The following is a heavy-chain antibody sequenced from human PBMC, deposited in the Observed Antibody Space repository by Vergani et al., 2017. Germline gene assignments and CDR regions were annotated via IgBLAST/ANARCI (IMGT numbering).Heavy chain of an antibody. CDR1: GFTLSSYG. CDR2: IWYDGSNK. J-gene: IGHJ4*02. V-gene: IGHV3-33*01. Sequence: QVQLVESGGGVVQRGGSLRLACATAGFTLSSYGMHWVRQAPGKGLEWVAVIWYDGSNKYYADSVKGRFTISRDNSKNTLYLQMNSLRAEDTAVYYCARDLRGLVIDFDYWGQGTLVTVSS. D-gene: IGHD1-26*01. CDR3: ARDLRGLVIDFDY.